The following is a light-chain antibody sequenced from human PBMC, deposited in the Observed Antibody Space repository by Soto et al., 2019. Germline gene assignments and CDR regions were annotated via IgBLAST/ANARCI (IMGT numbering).Light chain of an antibody. CDR1: QSISDY. CDR2: ATS. Sequence: DIQMTQSPSSLSASVGDRVVITCRASQSISDYLNWYQQKVGKAPKLLIYATSSLQSGVPSRFSGSGSGTDFTLTISSLQPEDFATYYCQQTYSTPPTFGQGTKVEIK. CDR3: QQTYSTPPT. V-gene: IGKV1-39*01. J-gene: IGKJ1*01.